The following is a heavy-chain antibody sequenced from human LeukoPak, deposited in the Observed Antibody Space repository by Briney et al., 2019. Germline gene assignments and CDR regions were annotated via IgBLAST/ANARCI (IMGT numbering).Heavy chain of an antibody. CDR2: ISGSGGST. V-gene: IGHV3-23*01. D-gene: IGHD3-3*01. J-gene: IGHJ4*02. Sequence: GGSLRLSCAASGFTFSSYAMSWVRQAPGKGLEWVSAISGSGGSTYYADSVKGRFTISRDNSKNTLYLQMNSLRAEDTAVYYCANQDYDFWSGYYSNFYFDYWGQGTLVTVSS. CDR3: ANQDYDFWSGYYSNFYFDY. CDR1: GFTFSSYA.